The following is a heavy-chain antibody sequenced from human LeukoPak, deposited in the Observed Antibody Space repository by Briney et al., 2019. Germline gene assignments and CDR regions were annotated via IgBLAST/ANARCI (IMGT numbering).Heavy chain of an antibody. D-gene: IGHD3-3*01. J-gene: IGHJ4*02. CDR2: IYYSWSS. Sequence: SGTLSLTCTVSGGSIRSYYWSWIRQPPGKGLEWIGYIYYSWSSSYNPSLKSLVTISVDTSKNQFSLKLSSVTAADTAVYYYARSSSGVAATFDYWGQGTLVTVSS. CDR1: GGSIRSYY. V-gene: IGHV4-59*01. CDR3: ARSSSGVAATFDY.